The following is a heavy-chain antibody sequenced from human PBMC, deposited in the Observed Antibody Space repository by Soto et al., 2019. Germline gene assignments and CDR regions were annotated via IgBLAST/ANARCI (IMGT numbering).Heavy chain of an antibody. CDR3: ARAQSHYVWARGGWFDP. Sequence: QVQLQQWGAGLLKPSETLSLTCAVYGGSFSGYYWSWIRQPPGKGLEWIGEINHSGSTNYNPSLKSGVTISVDASKNKFSLKLSSVTAADTAVYYCARAQSHYVWARGGWFDPWGQGTLVTVSS. CDR1: GGSFSGYY. J-gene: IGHJ5*02. D-gene: IGHD3-16*01. CDR2: INHSGST. V-gene: IGHV4-34*01.